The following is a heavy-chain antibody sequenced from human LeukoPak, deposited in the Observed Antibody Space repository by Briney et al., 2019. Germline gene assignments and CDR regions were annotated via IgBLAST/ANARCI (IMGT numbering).Heavy chain of an antibody. J-gene: IGHJ6*02. CDR1: GYTFTSYD. CDR2: MNPNSGNT. D-gene: IGHD6-19*01. V-gene: IGHV1-8*01. Sequence: ASVNVSCKASGYTFTSYDINGVRQATGQGLEWMGWMNPNSGNTGYAQKFQGRVTMTRNTSISTAYMELSSLRSEDTAVYYCARGSSGWYYYYYGMDVWGQGTTVTVSS. CDR3: ARGSSGWYYYYYGMDV.